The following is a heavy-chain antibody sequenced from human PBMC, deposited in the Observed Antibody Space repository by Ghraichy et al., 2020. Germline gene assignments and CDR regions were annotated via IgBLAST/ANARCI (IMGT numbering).Heavy chain of an antibody. CDR1: GYTFTSYD. CDR2: MNPNSGNT. Sequence: ASVKVSCKASGYTFTSYDINWVRQATGQGLEWMGWMNPNSGNTGYAQKFQGRVTMTRNTSISTAYMELSSLRSEDTAVYYCARGLIYDFWSGYYGAPRRGANYYGMDVWGQGTTVTVSS. D-gene: IGHD3-3*01. J-gene: IGHJ6*02. V-gene: IGHV1-8*01. CDR3: ARGLIYDFWSGYYGAPRRGANYYGMDV.